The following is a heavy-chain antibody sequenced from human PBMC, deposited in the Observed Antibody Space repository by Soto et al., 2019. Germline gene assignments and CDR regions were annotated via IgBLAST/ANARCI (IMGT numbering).Heavy chain of an antibody. D-gene: IGHD1-20*01. CDR2: VNGDGSST. J-gene: IGHJ3*01. CDR1: GFTFSNYW. CDR3: ARDNWNTV. Sequence: GGSLRLSCAASGFTFSNYWMHWVRQAPGKGLVWVSRVNGDGSSTFYADSVKGRFTISRDNAENTVFLQMDSLRAEDTAVYYCARDNWNTVWGQGTVVTVSS. V-gene: IGHV3-74*01.